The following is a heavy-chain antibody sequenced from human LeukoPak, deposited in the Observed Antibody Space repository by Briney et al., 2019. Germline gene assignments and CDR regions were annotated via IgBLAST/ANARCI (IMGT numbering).Heavy chain of an antibody. CDR2: ISNSGTT. D-gene: IGHD4-23*01. CDR3: AGYGGNSF. J-gene: IGHJ4*02. CDR1: GFAVSSNH. Sequence: GGSLRLSCAASGFAVSSNHMTWVRQAPGKGLEWVSVISNSGTTYYADSVKGRLTISRDNSKNTVYLQMNSLRAEDTAVYYCAGYGGNSFWGPGTLVTVSS. V-gene: IGHV3-66*01.